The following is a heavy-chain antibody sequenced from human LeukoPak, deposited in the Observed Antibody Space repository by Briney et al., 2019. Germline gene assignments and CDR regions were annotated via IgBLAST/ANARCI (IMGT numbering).Heavy chain of an antibody. D-gene: IGHD3-16*01. V-gene: IGHV4-4*02. CDR3: AREKIGTGTVLGKDYYYMDV. CDR1: GGSISSSNW. CDR2: IYHSGST. Sequence: PSGTLSLTCAVSGGSISSSNWWSWVRQPPGKGLEWIGEIYHSGSTNYNPSLKSRVTISVDKSKNQSSLKLSSVTAADTAMYYCAREKIGTGTVLGKDYYYMDVWGKGTTVTVSS. J-gene: IGHJ6*03.